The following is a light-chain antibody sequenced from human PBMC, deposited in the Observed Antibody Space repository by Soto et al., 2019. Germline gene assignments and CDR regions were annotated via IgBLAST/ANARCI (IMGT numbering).Light chain of an antibody. V-gene: IGLV1-47*01. CDR1: SSNIRSNY. Sequence: QSVLTQPPSASGTPGQRVTISCSGSSSNIRSNYVYWYQQLPGTAPKLLIYRNNQRPSGVPDRFSGSKSGTSASLAISGLRSEDEADYYCAAWDDSLSGPGVFGGGTKLTVL. CDR2: RNN. J-gene: IGLJ3*02. CDR3: AAWDDSLSGPGV.